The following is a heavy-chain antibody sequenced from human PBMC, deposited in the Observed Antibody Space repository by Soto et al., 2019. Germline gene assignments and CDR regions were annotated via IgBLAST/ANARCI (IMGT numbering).Heavy chain of an antibody. D-gene: IGHD6-25*01. CDR3: AKDLHSSGWAAYNFDY. V-gene: IGHV3-30*18. CDR1: GFTFSNFG. Sequence: QVQLVESGGGVVQPGRSLRLSCAASGFTFSNFGMHWVRQAPGKGLECVALISYDGSNKYYADSVKGRFTISRDSTKNTLSLQINSLRAEDSAVYYCAKDLHSSGWAAYNFDYWGQGTLVTVSS. J-gene: IGHJ4*02. CDR2: ISYDGSNK.